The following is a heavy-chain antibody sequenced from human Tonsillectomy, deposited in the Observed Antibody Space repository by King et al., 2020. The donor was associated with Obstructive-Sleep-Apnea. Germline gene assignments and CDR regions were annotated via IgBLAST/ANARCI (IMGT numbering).Heavy chain of an antibody. D-gene: IGHD4-17*01. V-gene: IGHV4-31*03. Sequence: QLQESGPGLVKPSQTLSLTCTVSGGSISSGGYYWSWIRQHPGKGLEWIGYIYYSGSTYYNPSLKSRVTISVDTSKNQFSLKLSSVTAADTAVYYCARNSLRTQPFDYWGQGTLVTVSS. CDR2: IYYSGST. CDR3: ARNSLRTQPFDY. J-gene: IGHJ4*02. CDR1: GGSISSGGYY.